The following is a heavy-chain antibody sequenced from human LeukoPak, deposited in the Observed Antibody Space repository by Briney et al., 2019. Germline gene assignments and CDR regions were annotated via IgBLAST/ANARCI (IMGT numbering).Heavy chain of an antibody. CDR1: GFTFSSAW. D-gene: IGHD1-26*01. Sequence: GGSLRLSCAASGFTFSSAWMSWVRQAPGKGLEWVGRIKTKTDGGTTDYAAPVKGRFTISRDDSKDTLYLQMNSLTTVDTAVYYCITRPNPVGYWGQGTLVTVSS. V-gene: IGHV3-15*01. CDR2: IKTKTDGGTT. J-gene: IGHJ4*02. CDR3: ITRPNPVGY.